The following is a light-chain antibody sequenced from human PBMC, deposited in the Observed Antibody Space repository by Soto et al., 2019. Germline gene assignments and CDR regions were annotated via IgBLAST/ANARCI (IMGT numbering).Light chain of an antibody. Sequence: EIVLTQSPATLSLSPGERATLSCRASQSVSSYLAWYQQKPGQAPRLLIYDASNRATGIAARFSGSGSGTDITLTISSLEPEDFAVYFCQQRGNWPYTFGQGTKLEIK. V-gene: IGKV3-11*01. CDR2: DAS. CDR3: QQRGNWPYT. J-gene: IGKJ2*01. CDR1: QSVSSY.